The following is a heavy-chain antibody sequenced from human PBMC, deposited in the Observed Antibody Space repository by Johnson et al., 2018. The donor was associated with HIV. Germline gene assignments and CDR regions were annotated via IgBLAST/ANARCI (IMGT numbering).Heavy chain of an antibody. CDR2: ISYDGSNK. CDR3: ARDQRRSSWYTEGEKVGNDFDI. CDR1: GFTFSSYW. Sequence: QVQLVESGGGLVQPGGSLRLSCAASGFTFSSYWKHWVRQAPGKGLEWVAVISYDGSNKYYADSVKGRFTISSDNSKNSLYLQMNSLRAEDTAVYYCARDQRRSSWYTEGEKVGNDFDIWGQGTMVTVS. J-gene: IGHJ3*02. V-gene: IGHV3-30*03. D-gene: IGHD6-13*01.